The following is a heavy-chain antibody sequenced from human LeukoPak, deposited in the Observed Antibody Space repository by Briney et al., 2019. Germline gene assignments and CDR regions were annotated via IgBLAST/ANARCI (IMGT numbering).Heavy chain of an antibody. Sequence: PGGTLRRSCAASGFTFSSYGSSWVRQAPGKGLEWVSAISGSGGNTYYADSVMGRFTISRDNSKNTLYLQMNSLRAEDTAVYYCAKTIAGTRYYFDYWGQGTLVTVSS. CDR2: ISGSGGNT. CDR1: GFTFSSYG. V-gene: IGHV3-23*01. J-gene: IGHJ4*02. CDR3: AKTIAGTRYYFDY. D-gene: IGHD1-20*01.